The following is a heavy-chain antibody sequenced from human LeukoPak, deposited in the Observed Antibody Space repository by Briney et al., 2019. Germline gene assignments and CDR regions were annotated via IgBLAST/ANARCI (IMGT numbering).Heavy chain of an antibody. CDR2: ISSSSSYI. Sequence: GGSLRLSCAASGFTFSSYSMNWVRQAPGKGLEWVSSISSSSSYIYYADSVKGRFTISRDNAKNSLYLQMNSLRAEDTAVYYCAKGTILKNYFDYWGQGTLVTVSS. J-gene: IGHJ4*02. V-gene: IGHV3-21*01. CDR1: GFTFSSYS. D-gene: IGHD1-7*01. CDR3: AKGTILKNYFDY.